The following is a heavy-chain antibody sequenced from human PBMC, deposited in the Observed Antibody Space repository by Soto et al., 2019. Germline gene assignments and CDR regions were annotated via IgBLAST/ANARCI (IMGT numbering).Heavy chain of an antibody. D-gene: IGHD1-1*01. CDR2: IYYSGST. CDR1: GGSVSSGSYY. J-gene: IGHJ3*02. V-gene: IGHV4-61*01. Sequence: PSETLSLTCTVSGGSVSSGSYYWSWIRQPPGKGLEWIGYIYYSGSTNYNPSLKSRVTISVDTSKNQFSLKLSSVTAADTAVHYCAIGSSTTGAFDIWGQGTMVTVSS. CDR3: AIGSSTTGAFDI.